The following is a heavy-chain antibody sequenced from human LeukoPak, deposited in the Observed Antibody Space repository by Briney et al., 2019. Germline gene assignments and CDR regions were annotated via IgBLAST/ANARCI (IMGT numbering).Heavy chain of an antibody. CDR1: GFSVRDFW. CDR2: IKEDRTAD. V-gene: IGHV3-7*01. J-gene: IGHJ4*02. D-gene: IGHD1-1*01. Sequence: GGSLRLSCAASGFSVRDFWMAWVRQAPGKGLEWVAHIKEDRTADYYVDSVKGRFSISRDDGKNSLHLQMNSLRVEDTAVYYCVRGGWELDYWGQGTLVTVSS. CDR3: VRGGWELDY.